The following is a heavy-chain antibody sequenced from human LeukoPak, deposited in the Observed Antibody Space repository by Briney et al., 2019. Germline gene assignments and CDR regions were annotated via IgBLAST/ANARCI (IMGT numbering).Heavy chain of an antibody. J-gene: IGHJ6*02. D-gene: IGHD5-12*01. CDR1: GYTFTDYY. Sequence: ASLKVSCKASGYTFTDYYIHWVRQATGHGLEWMGCINPNSGGTNYAQKFQGRVTMTRDTSISTAYMELTRLTSDDTAVYYCARDRILVATRGDDYYGMDVWGQGTTVTVSS. CDR2: INPNSGGT. CDR3: ARDRILVATRGDDYYGMDV. V-gene: IGHV1-2*02.